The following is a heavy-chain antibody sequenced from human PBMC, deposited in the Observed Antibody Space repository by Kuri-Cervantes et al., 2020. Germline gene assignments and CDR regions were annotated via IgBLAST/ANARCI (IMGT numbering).Heavy chain of an antibody. V-gene: IGHV3-53*04. CDR2: IYSGGST. J-gene: IGHJ4*02. Sequence: GESLKISCAASGFTVSSNYMSWVRQAPGKGLEWVSVIYSGGSTYYADSVKGRFTISRHSSKNTLYLQMNSLRAEDTAVYYCARGPYSSSATVGFNYWGQGTLVTVSS. CDR1: GFTVSSNY. D-gene: IGHD6-6*01. CDR3: ARGPYSSSATVGFNY.